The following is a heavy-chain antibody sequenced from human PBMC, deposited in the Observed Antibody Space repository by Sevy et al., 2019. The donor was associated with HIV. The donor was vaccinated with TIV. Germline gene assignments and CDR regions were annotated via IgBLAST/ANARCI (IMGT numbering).Heavy chain of an antibody. D-gene: IGHD6-19*01. V-gene: IGHV3-23*01. CDR1: GFTFRSYA. CDR3: AKGVSWLVLGGYFDY. Sequence: GGSLRLSCEASGFTFRSYAMSWVRQAPGKGLKWVSGIIGSGDNTYYADSVKGRFTVSRDNSKNTLYVQMNSLRAEDTAVYYCAKGVSWLVLGGYFDYWGQRTPVTVSS. CDR2: IIGSGDNT. J-gene: IGHJ4*02.